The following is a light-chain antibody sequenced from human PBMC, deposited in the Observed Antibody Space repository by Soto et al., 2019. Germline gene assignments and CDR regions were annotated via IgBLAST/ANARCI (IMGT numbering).Light chain of an antibody. J-gene: IGKJ4*01. V-gene: IGKV3-11*01. Sequence: EIVLAQSPATLSLSPGGRATLSCRASQSVSSFLAWYQQKPGQAPRLLIYDASNRATDIPARFSGSGSGTDFTLTISSLEPEDFAVYYCQQRSNWPLTFGGGTKVDIK. CDR1: QSVSSF. CDR3: QQRSNWPLT. CDR2: DAS.